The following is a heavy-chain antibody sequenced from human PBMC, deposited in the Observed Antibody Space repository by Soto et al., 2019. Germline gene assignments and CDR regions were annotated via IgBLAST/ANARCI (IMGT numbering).Heavy chain of an antibody. J-gene: IGHJ4*02. V-gene: IGHV1-3*01. CDR1: GYTFTTYA. CDR2: INGGNGNT. Sequence: ASVKVSCKASGYTFTTYALHWVRQAPGQRLEWIGWINGGNGNTKFSQKFQGGVTITIDTSAATAYMELSSLRSEDTAVYFCAREFPPTCGGPPDDYWGQGTLVTVSS. CDR3: AREFPPTCGGPPDDY.